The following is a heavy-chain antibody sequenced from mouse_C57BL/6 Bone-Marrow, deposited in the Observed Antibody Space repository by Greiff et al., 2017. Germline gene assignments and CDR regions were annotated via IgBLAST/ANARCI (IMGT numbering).Heavy chain of an antibody. V-gene: IGHV1-81*01. CDR3: AREGDYGSSPH. Sequence: QVHVKQSGAELARPGASVKLSCKASGYTFTSYGISWVKQRTGQGLEWIGEIYPRSGNTYYNEKFKGKATLTADKSSSTAYMELRSLTSEDSAVYFCAREGDYGSSPHWGQGTSVTVSS. CDR1: GYTFTSYG. D-gene: IGHD1-1*01. J-gene: IGHJ4*01. CDR2: IYPRSGNT.